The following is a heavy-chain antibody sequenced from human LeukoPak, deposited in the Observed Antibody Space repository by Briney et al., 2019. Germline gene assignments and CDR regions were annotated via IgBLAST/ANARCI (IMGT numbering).Heavy chain of an antibody. CDR3: VGGEIFGAIDY. Sequence: PSETLSLTCTVSGYSISSGYYWGWIRQPPGKGLEWIGSIYHSGSTYYNPSLKSRVTISVDTSKNQFSLKLSSVTAADTAVYYCVGGEIFGAIDYWGQGTLVTVSS. V-gene: IGHV4-38-2*02. J-gene: IGHJ4*02. CDR1: GYSISSGYY. CDR2: IYHSGST. D-gene: IGHD3-3*01.